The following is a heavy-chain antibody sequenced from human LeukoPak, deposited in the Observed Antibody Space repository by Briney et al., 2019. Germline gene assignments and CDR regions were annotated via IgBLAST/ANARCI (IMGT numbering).Heavy chain of an antibody. D-gene: IGHD5-18*01. V-gene: IGHV3-33*01. J-gene: IGHJ4*02. CDR3: AGERGYSQKHFDY. Sequence: GRSLRLSCAASGFTFSSYGMHWVRQAPGKGLEWVAVIWYDGSNKYYADSVKGRFTISRDNSKNTLYLQMNSLRAEDTAVYYCAGERGYSQKHFDYWGQGTLVTVSS. CDR1: GFTFSSYG. CDR2: IWYDGSNK.